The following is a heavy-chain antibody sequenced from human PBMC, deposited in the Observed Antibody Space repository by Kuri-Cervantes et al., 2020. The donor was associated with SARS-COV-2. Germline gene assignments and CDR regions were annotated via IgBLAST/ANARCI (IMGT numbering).Heavy chain of an antibody. CDR3: ARGSGYCSSTSCYVVYYYYYMDV. CDR1: GGSISSYY. D-gene: IGHD2-2*03. CDR2: IYYSGST. V-gene: IGHV4-59*08. J-gene: IGHJ6*03. Sequence: ESLKISCTVSGGSISSYYWSWIRQPPGKGLEWIGYIYYSGSTNYNPSLKSRVTISVDTSKSQFSLKLSSVTAADTAVYYCARGSGYCSSTSCYVVYYYYYMDVWGKGTTVTVSS.